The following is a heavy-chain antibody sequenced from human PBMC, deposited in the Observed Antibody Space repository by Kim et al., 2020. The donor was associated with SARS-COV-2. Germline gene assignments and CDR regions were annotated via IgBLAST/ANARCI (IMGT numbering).Heavy chain of an antibody. D-gene: IGHD4-17*01. CDR3: ATVTTATMGADY. V-gene: IGHV3-30*07. Sequence: YYAAPVKGLFTISRDHSTNTLYLQMTSLRAEDTAVYYCATVTTATMGADYWGPGTLVTVSS. J-gene: IGHJ4*02.